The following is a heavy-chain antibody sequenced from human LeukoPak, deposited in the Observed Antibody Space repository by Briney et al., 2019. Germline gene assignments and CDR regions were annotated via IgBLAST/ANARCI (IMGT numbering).Heavy chain of an antibody. J-gene: IGHJ6*03. Sequence: ASVKVSCKASGYTFTSYGISWVRQAPGQGLEGMGWISAYNGNTNYAQKLQGRVTMTTDTSTRTVYMELRRLRSDDTAVYYCAKVSIAAAGSGNWDYYYYMDVWGKGTTVTISS. CDR1: GYTFTSYG. CDR3: AKVSIAAAGSGNWDYYYYMDV. D-gene: IGHD6-13*01. V-gene: IGHV1-18*01. CDR2: ISAYNGNT.